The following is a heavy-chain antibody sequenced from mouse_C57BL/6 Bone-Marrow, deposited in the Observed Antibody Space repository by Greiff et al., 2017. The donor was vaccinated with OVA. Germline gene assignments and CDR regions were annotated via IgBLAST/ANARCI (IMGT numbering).Heavy chain of an antibody. V-gene: IGHV1-74*01. Sequence: QVQLKQPGAELVKPGASVKVSCKASGYTFTSYWMHWVKQRPGQGLEWIGRIHPSDSDTNYNQKFKGKATLTVDKSSSTAYMQLSSLTSEDSAVYYCAIPITTVVATNWGQGTTLTVSS. CDR2: IHPSDSDT. D-gene: IGHD1-1*01. J-gene: IGHJ2*01. CDR3: AIPITTVVATN. CDR1: GYTFTSYW.